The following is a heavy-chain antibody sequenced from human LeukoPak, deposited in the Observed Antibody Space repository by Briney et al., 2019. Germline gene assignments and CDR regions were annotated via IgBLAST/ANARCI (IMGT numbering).Heavy chain of an antibody. CDR1: GFTFSTYD. CDR3: ARPTTVTTISADAFDI. V-gene: IGHV3-23*01. J-gene: IGHJ3*02. Sequence: PGGSLRLSCVASGFTFSTYDINWVRQAPGKGLEWVSGISGSGGSANYADSMKGRFTISRDNSKNTLFLQMNSLRAEDSSVYYCARPTTVTTISADAFDIWGQGTMVTVSS. CDR2: ISGSGGSA. D-gene: IGHD4-17*01.